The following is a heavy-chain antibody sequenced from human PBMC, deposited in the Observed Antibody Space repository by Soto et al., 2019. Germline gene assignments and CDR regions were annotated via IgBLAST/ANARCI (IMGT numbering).Heavy chain of an antibody. Sequence: TSETLSLTCAVYGGSFSGYYWSWIRQPPGKGLEWIGEINHSGSTNYNPSLKSRVTISVDTSKNQFSLKLSSVTAADTAVYYCARGGFTISGPRYFQHRGQGTLVTVSS. V-gene: IGHV4-34*01. CDR3: ARGGFTISGPRYFQH. J-gene: IGHJ1*01. CDR2: INHSGST. D-gene: IGHD3-3*01. CDR1: GGSFSGYY.